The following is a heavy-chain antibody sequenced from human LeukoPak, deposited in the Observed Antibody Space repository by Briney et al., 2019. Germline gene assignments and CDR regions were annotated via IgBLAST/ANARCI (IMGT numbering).Heavy chain of an antibody. V-gene: IGHV4-34*01. CDR1: GGSFSGYY. J-gene: IGHJ4*02. CDR3: ARGHTSIAARGRFDY. D-gene: IGHD6-6*01. CDR2: INHSGST. Sequence: MPSETLSLTCAVYGGSFSGYYWSWIRQPPGKGLEWIGEINHSGSTNYNPSLKSRVNISVDTSKNQFSLKLSSVTAADTAVYYCARGHTSIAARGRFDYWGQGTLVTVSS.